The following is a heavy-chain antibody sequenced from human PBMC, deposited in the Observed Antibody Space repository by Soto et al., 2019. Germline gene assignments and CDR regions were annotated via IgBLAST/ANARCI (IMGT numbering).Heavy chain of an antibody. D-gene: IGHD3-3*01. V-gene: IGHV4-30-4*01. CDR1: GGSISSGDYY. CDR3: ARDRLRVAPVYDFWSGYNYYYYGMDV. J-gene: IGHJ6*02. Sequence: QVQLQESGPGLVKPSQTLSLTCTVSGGSISSGDYYWSWIRQPPGKGLEWIGYIYYSGSTYYNLSLKSRVTISVETSKNQFSLKLSSETAADTAVYYCARDRLRVAPVYDFWSGYNYYYYGMDVWGQGTTVTVSS. CDR2: IYYSGST.